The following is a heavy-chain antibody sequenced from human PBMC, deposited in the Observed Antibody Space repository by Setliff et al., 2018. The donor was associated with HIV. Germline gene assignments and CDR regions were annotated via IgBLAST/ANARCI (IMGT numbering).Heavy chain of an antibody. D-gene: IGHD6-19*01. CDR3: ARVDIAVASAFDI. J-gene: IGHJ3*02. Sequence: MSLTCTVSGGSISSYYWSWIRQPPGKGLEWIGYIYTSGSTNYNPSLKSRVTISVDTSKNQFSLKLSSVTAADTAVYYCARVDIAVASAFDIWGQGTMVTVSS. CDR2: IYTSGST. CDR1: GGSISSYY. V-gene: IGHV4-4*08.